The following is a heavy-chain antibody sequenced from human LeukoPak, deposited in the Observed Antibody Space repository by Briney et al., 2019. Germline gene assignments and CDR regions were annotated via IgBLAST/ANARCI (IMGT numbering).Heavy chain of an antibody. CDR1: GFTVSSYG. Sequence: GGSLRLSCAASGFTVSSYGMHWVRQAPGKGLEWVAFIRYDGSNKYYADSVKGRFTISRDNSKNTLYLQMNSLRGEDTAVYYCAKDRSYGDFYFDYWGQGTLVTVSS. CDR2: IRYDGSNK. CDR3: AKDRSYGDFYFDY. V-gene: IGHV3-30*02. J-gene: IGHJ4*02. D-gene: IGHD4-17*01.